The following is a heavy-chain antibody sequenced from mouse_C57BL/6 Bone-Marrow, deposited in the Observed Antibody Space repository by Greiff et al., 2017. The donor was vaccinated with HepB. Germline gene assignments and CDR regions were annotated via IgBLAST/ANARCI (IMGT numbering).Heavy chain of an antibody. CDR1: GYTFTDYN. D-gene: IGHD1-1*01. J-gene: IGHJ1*03. CDR2: INPNNGGT. CDR3: ARSTTVVPYWYFDV. Sequence: EVQLQQSGPELVKPGASVKIPCKASGYTFTDYNMDWVKQSHGKSLEWIGDINPNNGGTIYNQKFKGKATLTVDKSSSTAYMELRSLTSEDTAVYYCARSTTVVPYWYFDVWGTGTTVTVSS. V-gene: IGHV1-18*01.